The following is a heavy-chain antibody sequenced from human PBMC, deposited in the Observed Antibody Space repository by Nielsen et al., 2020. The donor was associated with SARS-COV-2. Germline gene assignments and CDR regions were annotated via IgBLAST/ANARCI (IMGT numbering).Heavy chain of an antibody. J-gene: IGHJ4*02. CDR2: ISYDGSNK. D-gene: IGHD3-22*01. Sequence: GGSLRLSCAASGFTFSSYAMHWVRQAPGKGLEWVAVISYDGSNKYYADSVKGRFTISRDNSKNTLYLQMNSLRAEDTAVYYCATIGGGITMIIWGQGTLVTVSS. V-gene: IGHV3-30*04. CDR3: ATIGGGITMII. CDR1: GFTFSSYA.